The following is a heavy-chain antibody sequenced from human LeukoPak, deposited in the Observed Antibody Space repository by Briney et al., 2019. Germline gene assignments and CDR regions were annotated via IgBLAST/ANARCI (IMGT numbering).Heavy chain of an antibody. D-gene: IGHD3-10*01. CDR3: VRQTGRFGDYLDY. CDR2: LYYSGTT. CDR1: GGSISSSIYY. V-gene: IGHV4-39*01. Sequence: PSETLSLTCTVSGGSISSSIYYWGWIRQPPGKGLEWIGNLYYSGTTYYTPSLKSRVTISVDTSKNQSSLKLSSMTAADTAVYYCVRQTGRFGDYLDYWGQGTLVIVSS. J-gene: IGHJ4*02.